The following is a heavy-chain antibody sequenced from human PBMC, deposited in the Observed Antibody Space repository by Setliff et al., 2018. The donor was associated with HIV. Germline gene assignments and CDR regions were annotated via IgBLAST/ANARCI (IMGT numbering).Heavy chain of an antibody. CDR1: GGTFSASG. Sequence: SVKVSCKASGGTFSASGFSWVRQAPGQGLEWMGGIIPAFGTADYAQKFQGRVTITADASTSTAYMELISLRSEDTAVYYCARVPGDYGDNPIDYLGQGTLVTVSS. CDR3: ARVPGDYGDNPIDY. D-gene: IGHD4-17*01. J-gene: IGHJ4*02. V-gene: IGHV1-69*13. CDR2: IIPAFGTA.